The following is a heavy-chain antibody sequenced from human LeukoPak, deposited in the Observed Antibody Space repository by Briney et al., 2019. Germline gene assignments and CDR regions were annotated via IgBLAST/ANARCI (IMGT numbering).Heavy chain of an antibody. CDR2: ISMRRTTI. J-gene: IGHJ4*02. V-gene: IGHV3-48*04. CDR1: GFTSSSYN. Sequence: GGALRLSCVASGFTSSSYNMKWVRQAPGKGRDWIYYISMRRTTIHLPDPVKGPFTISTDNAKNSLYLQMNSLRVEDTAVYYCAREFPPDYWGQGTLVTVSS. CDR3: AREFPPDY.